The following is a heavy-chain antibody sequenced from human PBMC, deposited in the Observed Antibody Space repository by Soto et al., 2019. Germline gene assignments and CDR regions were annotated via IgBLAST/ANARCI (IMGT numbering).Heavy chain of an antibody. CDR1: GFSFDAYS. Sequence: EVQLVESGGVVVQPGGSLRLSCAASGFSFDAYSMHWVRQVPGKGLEWVSLITADGYTAYYADSVKGRFAISRDKSKSSLVLQMDSLRTEDTSVFYCGKDRYLLYTDYDVDDCGEGTLVTVSS. D-gene: IGHD4-17*01. V-gene: IGHV3-43*01. CDR3: GKDRYLLYTDYDVDD. J-gene: IGHJ4*02. CDR2: ITADGYTA.